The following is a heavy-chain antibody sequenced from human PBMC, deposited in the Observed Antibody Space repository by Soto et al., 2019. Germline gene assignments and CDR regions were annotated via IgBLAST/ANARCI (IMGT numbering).Heavy chain of an antibody. CDR2: IRNYQTTYAT. CDR3: MCYPRDFVF. Sequence: QLVESGGGMVQPGGSLQLSGAASGFTFSGSAVHWVRQASGKGLEWIGRIRNYQTTYATTYSESVKGRFIISRDDSKNMAYLHMSGLRTEDTAVYFCMCYPRDFVFWGEGALVTVSA. J-gene: IGHJ4*02. CDR1: GFTFSGSA. V-gene: IGHV3-73*01. D-gene: IGHD3-16*02.